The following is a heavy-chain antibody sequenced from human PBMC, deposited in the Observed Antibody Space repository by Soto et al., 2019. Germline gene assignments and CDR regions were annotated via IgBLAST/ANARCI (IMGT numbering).Heavy chain of an antibody. CDR2: ISGSGGST. D-gene: IGHD6-19*01. CDR3: AKDRGYSSGWYSGY. CDR1: GFTFSSYA. Sequence: PGGCLRLSCAASGFTFSSYAMSWVRQAPGKGLEWVSAISGSGGSTYYADSVKGRFTISRDNSKSTLYLQMNSLRAEDTAVYYCAKDRGYSSGWYSGYWGQGTLVTVSS. J-gene: IGHJ4*02. V-gene: IGHV3-23*01.